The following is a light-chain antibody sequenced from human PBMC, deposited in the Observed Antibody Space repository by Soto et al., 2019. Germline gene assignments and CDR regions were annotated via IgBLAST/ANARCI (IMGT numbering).Light chain of an antibody. Sequence: IRMTQSPSSFSASTGDRVTITCRASQGISSYLAWYQQKPGKAPKLLIYAASTLQSGVPSRFSGSGSGTDFTLTISCLQSEDFATYYCQQYYSYPHTFGQGTKLEIK. CDR2: AAS. CDR1: QGISSY. CDR3: QQYYSYPHT. V-gene: IGKV1-8*01. J-gene: IGKJ2*01.